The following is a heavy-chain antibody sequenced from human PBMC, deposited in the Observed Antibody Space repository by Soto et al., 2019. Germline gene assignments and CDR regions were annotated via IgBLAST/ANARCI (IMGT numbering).Heavy chain of an antibody. Sequence: SETLSLTCTVSGGSISSSSYYWGWIRQPPGKGLEWIGSIYYSGSTYYNPSLKSRVTISVDTSKNQFSLKLSSVTAADTAVYYCARELGIAAAAAGYWGQGTLVTGSS. J-gene: IGHJ4*02. D-gene: IGHD6-13*01. V-gene: IGHV4-39*07. CDR2: IYYSGST. CDR3: ARELGIAAAAAGY. CDR1: GGSISSSSYY.